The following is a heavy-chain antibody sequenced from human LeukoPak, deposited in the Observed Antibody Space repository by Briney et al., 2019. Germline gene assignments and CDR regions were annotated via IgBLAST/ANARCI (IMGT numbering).Heavy chain of an antibody. Sequence: SVKVSCKASGGTLSSYAITWVRQAPGQGLEWMGGIIPSFSKTNYAQKFQGRVMISTDESTNTAYMELSSLRSEDTAVYYCARWRGNNYGILTGYSHPYYYYYMDVWGKGTTVTVSS. CDR2: IIPSFSKT. CDR3: ARWRGNNYGILTGYSHPYYYYYMDV. J-gene: IGHJ6*03. CDR1: GGTLSSYA. D-gene: IGHD3-9*01. V-gene: IGHV1-69*05.